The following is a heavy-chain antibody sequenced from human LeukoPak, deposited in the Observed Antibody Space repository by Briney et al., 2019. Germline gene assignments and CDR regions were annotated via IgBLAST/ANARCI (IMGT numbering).Heavy chain of an antibody. D-gene: IGHD2-2*01. Sequence: GASVKVSCKVSGYTLTELSMHWVRQAPGKGLEWMGGFDPEDGETIYAQKFQGRVTMTEDTSTDTAYMELSSLRSEDTAVYYCAILTTTVYCSSTSCYGYWGQGTLVTVSS. CDR2: FDPEDGET. CDR3: AILTTTVYCSSTSCYGY. V-gene: IGHV1-24*01. J-gene: IGHJ4*02. CDR1: GYTLTELS.